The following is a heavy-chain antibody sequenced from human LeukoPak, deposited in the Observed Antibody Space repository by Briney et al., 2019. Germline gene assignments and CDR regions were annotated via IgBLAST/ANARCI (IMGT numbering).Heavy chain of an antibody. Sequence: PGGSLRLFCEASGFTSSDYYLGWIRHPPGKELQWSSYISGSSSRTNYADSVKGRFTISRDNAKNSVYLQMDSLRAEDTAVYYCARDYIGSWWGEGALVTVSS. D-gene: IGHD5-12*01. J-gene: IGHJ1*01. CDR1: GFTSSDYY. V-gene: IGHV3-11*06. CDR3: ARDYIGSW. CDR2: ISGSSSRT.